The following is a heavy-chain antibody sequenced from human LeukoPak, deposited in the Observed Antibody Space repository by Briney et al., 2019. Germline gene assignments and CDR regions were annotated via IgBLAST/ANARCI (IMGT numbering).Heavy chain of an antibody. J-gene: IGHJ4*01. V-gene: IGHV3-7*01. CDR3: SRSAGSSSWYEGYYFDY. CDR1: GFTFSRYW. Sequence: GGSLRLSCAASGFTFSRYWMSWVRQAPGKGLEWVANIKQDGSGKYYVDSVKGRFTISRDSAKNSLYLQMNSLRAEYTAVYYWSRSAGSSSWYEGYYFDYWGQGTLVTVSS. CDR2: IKQDGSGK. D-gene: IGHD6-13*01.